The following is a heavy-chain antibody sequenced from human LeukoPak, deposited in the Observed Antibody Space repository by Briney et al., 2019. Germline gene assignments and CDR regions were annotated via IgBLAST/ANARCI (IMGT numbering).Heavy chain of an antibody. D-gene: IGHD6-13*01. CDR3: ARSRYSSGWYTYYFDY. CDR1: GFTFSSFW. J-gene: IGHJ4*02. Sequence: GGSLILSCAASGFTFSSFWMAWVRQAPGKGLEWVANIKEDGSEKYYVDSVKGRFTISRDNARNSLYLQMNSLRADDTAVYYCARSRYSSGWYTYYFDYWGQGTLVTASS. V-gene: IGHV3-7*04. CDR2: IKEDGSEK.